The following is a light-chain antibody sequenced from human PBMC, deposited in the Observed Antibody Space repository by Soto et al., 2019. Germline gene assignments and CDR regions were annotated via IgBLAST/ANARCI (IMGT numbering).Light chain of an antibody. CDR2: DVS. CDR1: TIDDGTSNY. CDR3: CSYAVTFYV. J-gene: IGLJ1*01. Sequence: QSALTQPRSVSGSPGQSVTISCTGPTIDDGTSNYVSWYQQHPGKVPKLMIYDVSERPSGVPNRFSGSKSGNTASLTISGLQPEDEADYYCCSYAVTFYVFGTGTKVNVL. V-gene: IGLV2-11*01.